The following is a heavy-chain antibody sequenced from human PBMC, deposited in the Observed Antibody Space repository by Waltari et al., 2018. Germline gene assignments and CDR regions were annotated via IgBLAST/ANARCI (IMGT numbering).Heavy chain of an antibody. Sequence: QVQLVQSGAEVKKPGASVKVSCKASGYTFTSYDINWVRQATGQGLEWMGWINPNSVNTGYAQKFQGRVTITRNTSISTAYMELSSLRSEDTAVYYCARVRYDFWSGKDGMDVWGQGTTVTVSS. CDR1: GYTFTSYD. CDR3: ARVRYDFWSGKDGMDV. V-gene: IGHV1-8*03. D-gene: IGHD3-3*01. J-gene: IGHJ6*02. CDR2: INPNSVNT.